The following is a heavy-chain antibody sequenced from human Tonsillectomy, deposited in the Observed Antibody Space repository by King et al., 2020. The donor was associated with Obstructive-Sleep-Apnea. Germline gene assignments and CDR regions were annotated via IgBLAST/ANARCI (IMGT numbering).Heavy chain of an antibody. CDR3: ARHRSGSYYIFDY. D-gene: IGHD1-26*01. Sequence: VQLQESGPGLVKPSETLSLTCTVSGGSISTYYWSWIRQPPGKGLEWIGYIYYSGSTHSNPSLKSRFTISVETSKNQFSLKLSSVTAADTAVFYCARHRSGSYYIFDYWGQGTLVTVSS. CDR2: IYYSGST. CDR1: GGSISTYY. V-gene: IGHV4-59*08. J-gene: IGHJ4*02.